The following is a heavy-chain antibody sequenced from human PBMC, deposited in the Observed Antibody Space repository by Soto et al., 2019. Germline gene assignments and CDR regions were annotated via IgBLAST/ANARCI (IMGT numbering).Heavy chain of an antibody. J-gene: IGHJ4*02. CDR1: GYTFTSYY. CDR3: ARESLGYCSSTSFYRGDDFHY. CDR2: INPRGGST. D-gene: IGHD2-2*01. V-gene: IGHV1-46*03. Sequence: QVQLVQSGAEVKKPGASVKVSCKASGYTFTSYYMHWVRQAPGQGLEWMGIINPRGGSTSYAQTFQSRVTMTSDTSTSTVYMQLSSLRSEDTAVYYCARESLGYCSSTSFYRGDDFHYWGQGTLVTVSS.